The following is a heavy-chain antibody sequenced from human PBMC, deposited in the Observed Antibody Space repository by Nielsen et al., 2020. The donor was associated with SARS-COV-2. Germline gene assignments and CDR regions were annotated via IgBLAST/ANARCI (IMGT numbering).Heavy chain of an antibody. D-gene: IGHD2-2*01. Sequence: GESLKISCAASGFTFSSYAMSWVRQAPGKGLEWVSAISGSGETTYYADSVKGRFTISRDKSKNSLYLQMNSLRAEDTAVYYCATESSDYWGQGTLVTVSS. CDR3: ATESSDY. J-gene: IGHJ4*02. CDR2: ISGSGETT. CDR1: GFTFSSYA. V-gene: IGHV3-23*01.